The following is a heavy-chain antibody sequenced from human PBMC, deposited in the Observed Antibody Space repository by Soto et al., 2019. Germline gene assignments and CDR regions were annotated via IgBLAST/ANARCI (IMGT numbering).Heavy chain of an antibody. V-gene: IGHV4-61*01. CDR3: AGWGGGMNV. J-gene: IGHJ6*04. CDR2: FHYSGYT. CDR1: GDSVSSSSYY. D-gene: IGHD3-16*01. Sequence: SETLSLTFTVSGDSVSSSSYYWSWIRQPPGKGLEWIGYFHYSGYTNYNPSLMSRVTTSVDTSKNQFSLKLSSVTAADTAVYYCAGWGGGMNVWGEGTRVTVSS.